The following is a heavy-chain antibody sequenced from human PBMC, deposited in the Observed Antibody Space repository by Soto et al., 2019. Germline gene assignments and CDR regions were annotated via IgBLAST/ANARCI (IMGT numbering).Heavy chain of an antibody. V-gene: IGHV3-23*01. CDR1: GFTFSSYA. J-gene: IGHJ4*02. Sequence: HPVGSLRLSCAASGFTFSSYAMSWVRQAPGKGLEWVSAISGSGGSTYYADSVKGRFIISRDNSKNTLYLQMNSLRAEDTAVYYCAKELNGVQRGYFDYWGQGTLVTVSS. D-gene: IGHD2-8*01. CDR2: ISGSGGST. CDR3: AKELNGVQRGYFDY.